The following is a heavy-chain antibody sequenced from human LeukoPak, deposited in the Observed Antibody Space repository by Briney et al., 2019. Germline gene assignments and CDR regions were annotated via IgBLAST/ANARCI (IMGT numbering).Heavy chain of an antibody. J-gene: IGHJ4*02. Sequence: PGGSLRLSCAASGFTFSSYWMNWVRQSPGKGLEWVSSISSGARTIYYADSVKGRFTISRDNAKNSLYLQMNSLGPEDTAVYYCARVGALSSSWLLYWGQGTLVTVSS. D-gene: IGHD6-13*01. CDR3: ARVGALSSSWLLY. CDR1: GFTFSSYW. V-gene: IGHV3-48*04. CDR2: ISSGARTI.